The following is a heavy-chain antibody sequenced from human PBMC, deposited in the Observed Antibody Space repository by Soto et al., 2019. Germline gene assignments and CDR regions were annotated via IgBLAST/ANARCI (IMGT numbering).Heavy chain of an antibody. V-gene: IGHV3-11*01. Sequence: PGGSLRLSCAASGFTFSYYCMSSIRQAPGKGLEWLSYISISGGTIYYADSVKGRFSISRDNAKNSLYLQLSSLRAEDTAVYFCARERARVFDSWGQGTLVTVSS. J-gene: IGHJ4*02. CDR1: GFTFSYYC. CDR3: ARERARVFDS. CDR2: ISISGGTI.